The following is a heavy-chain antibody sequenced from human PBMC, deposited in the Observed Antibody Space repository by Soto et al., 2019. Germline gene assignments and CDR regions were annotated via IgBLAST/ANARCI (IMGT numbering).Heavy chain of an antibody. CDR1: GYTLTELS. V-gene: IGHV1-24*01. CDR2: FDPEDGET. Sequence: ASVKVSCKVSGYTLTELSMHWVRQAPGKGLEWMGGFDPEDGETIYAQKFQGRVTMTKDTSTDTAYMELSSLRSEDTAVYYCATDQHGSSSVLAFDIWGQGTMVTVSS. J-gene: IGHJ3*02. CDR3: ATDQHGSSSVLAFDI. D-gene: IGHD6-6*01.